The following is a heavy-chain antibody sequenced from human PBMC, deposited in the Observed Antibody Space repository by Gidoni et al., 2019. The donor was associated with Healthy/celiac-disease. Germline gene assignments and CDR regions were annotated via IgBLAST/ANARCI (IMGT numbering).Heavy chain of an antibody. D-gene: IGHD3-10*01. J-gene: IGHJ4*02. V-gene: IGHV3-33*01. CDR2: IWYDGSNK. CDR1: GFTFRSYG. CDR3: ARDRHYGSFDY. Sequence: QVQLVESGGGVVQPGRSLRLSCAASGFTFRSYGMHWVRQAPGKGLEWVAVIWYDGSNKYYADSVKGRFTISRDNSKNTLYLQMNSLRAEDTAVYYCARDRHYGSFDYWGQGTLVTVSS.